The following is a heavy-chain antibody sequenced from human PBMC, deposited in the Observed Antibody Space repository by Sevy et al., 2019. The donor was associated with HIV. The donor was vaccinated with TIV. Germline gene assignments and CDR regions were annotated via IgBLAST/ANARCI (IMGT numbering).Heavy chain of an antibody. D-gene: IGHD2-15*01. CDR1: GYTFTSYD. J-gene: IGHJ6*02. Sequence: ASVKVSCKASGYTFTSYDINWVRQATGQGLEWMGWMNPNSGNTGYVQKFQGRVTMTRNTSISTAYMELSSLRSEDTAVYYCARVWGYCSGGSCYYYYGMDVWGQGTTVTVSS. CDR2: MNPNSGNT. CDR3: ARVWGYCSGGSCYYYYGMDV. V-gene: IGHV1-8*01.